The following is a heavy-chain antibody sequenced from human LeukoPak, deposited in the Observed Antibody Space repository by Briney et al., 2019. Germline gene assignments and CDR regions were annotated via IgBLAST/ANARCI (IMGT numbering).Heavy chain of an antibody. Sequence: SETLSLTCAVYGRSFSGYYWSWIRQPPGKGLEWIEEINHSGSTNYNPSLKSRVTISVDTSKNQFSLKLSSVTAADTAVYYCARGCIAGSRVSFFDYWGQGTLVTVSS. J-gene: IGHJ4*02. CDR2: INHSGST. CDR1: GRSFSGYY. CDR3: ARGCIAGSRVSFFDY. D-gene: IGHD1-20*01. V-gene: IGHV4-34*01.